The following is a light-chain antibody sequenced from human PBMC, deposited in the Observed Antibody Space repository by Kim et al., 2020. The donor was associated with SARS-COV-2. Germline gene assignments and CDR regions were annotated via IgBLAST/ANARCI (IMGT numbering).Light chain of an antibody. J-gene: IGLJ3*02. CDR2: EDN. Sequence: KTVPTSSTRRSGSIASNYVQWYQQRPGRAPTTVIYEDNQRPSGVPDRFSGSIDSSSNSASLTISGLKTEDEADYYCQSYDSSNQGVFGGGTQLTVL. V-gene: IGLV6-57*03. CDR1: SGSIASNY. CDR3: QSYDSSNQGV.